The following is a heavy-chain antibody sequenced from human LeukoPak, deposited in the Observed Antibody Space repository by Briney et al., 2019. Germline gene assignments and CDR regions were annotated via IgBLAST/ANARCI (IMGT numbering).Heavy chain of an antibody. V-gene: IGHV4-59*01. CDR1: GGSFSGYY. D-gene: IGHD3-22*01. J-gene: IGHJ6*03. CDR3: ARSSEGRYYYDSSGFSYYYYYMDV. Sequence: SETLSLTCAVYGGSFSGYYWSWLRQPPGKGLEWVGYIYYSGSTYYNPSLRSRVTISVDTSKNQFSLKLSSVTAADTAVYYCARSSEGRYYYDSSGFSYYYYYMDVWGKGTTVTISS. CDR2: IYYSGST.